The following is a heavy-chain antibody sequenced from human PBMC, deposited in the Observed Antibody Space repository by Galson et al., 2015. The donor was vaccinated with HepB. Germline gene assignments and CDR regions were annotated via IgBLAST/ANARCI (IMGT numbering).Heavy chain of an antibody. Sequence: SLRLSCAASGFTFSHYGMHWVRQAPGKGLEWVAVIWYDGNNRYYADSAKGRFTVSRDNSKNTLYLQMNSLRVDDTAVYYCARGRYSSTWYVGADFDYWGQGTLVTVSS. V-gene: IGHV3-33*01. CDR1: GFTFSHYG. D-gene: IGHD6-13*01. CDR2: IWYDGNNR. CDR3: ARGRYSSTWYVGADFDY. J-gene: IGHJ4*02.